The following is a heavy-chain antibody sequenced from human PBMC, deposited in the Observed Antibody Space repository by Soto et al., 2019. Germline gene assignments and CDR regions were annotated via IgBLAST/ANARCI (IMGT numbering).Heavy chain of an antibody. CDR3: VRHQRYSSGWYIDY. J-gene: IGHJ4*02. V-gene: IGHV4-39*01. CDR1: GGSINSANYY. CDR2: VYYRGTT. D-gene: IGHD6-19*01. Sequence: SETLSLTCTVSGGSINSANYYWGWIRQPPGKGLEWIGNVYYRGTTYYNPSLKGRVTISVDTSKNQFSLKLSSVTAADSAVFFCVRHQRYSSGWYIDYWGQGTLVTAPQ.